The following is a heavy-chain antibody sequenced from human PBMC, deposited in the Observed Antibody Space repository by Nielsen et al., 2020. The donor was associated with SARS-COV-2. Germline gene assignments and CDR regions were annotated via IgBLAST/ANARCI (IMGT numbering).Heavy chain of an antibody. CDR1: GFTFSSYA. Sequence: GESLKISCAASGFTFSSYAMHWVRQAPGKGLEWVAVISYDGSNKYYADSVKGRFTISRDNSKNTLYLQMNSLRAEDTAVYYCAKDYAPDSSGTFDYWGQGTLVTVSS. J-gene: IGHJ4*02. CDR2: ISYDGSNK. CDR3: AKDYAPDSSGTFDY. D-gene: IGHD3-22*01. V-gene: IGHV3-30-3*01.